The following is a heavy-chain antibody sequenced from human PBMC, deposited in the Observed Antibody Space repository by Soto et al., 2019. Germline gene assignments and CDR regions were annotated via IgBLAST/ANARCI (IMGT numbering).Heavy chain of an antibody. CDR3: ARGGPITMVRADAFDI. CDR2: ISYDGSNK. J-gene: IGHJ3*02. D-gene: IGHD3-10*01. Sequence: GGSRRLSCAASGFTFSSYAMHWVRQAPGKGLEWVAVISYDGSNKYYADSVKGRFTISRDNSKNTLYLQMNSLRAEDTAVYYCARGGPITMVRADAFDIWGQGTMVTVSS. CDR1: GFTFSSYA. V-gene: IGHV3-30-3*01.